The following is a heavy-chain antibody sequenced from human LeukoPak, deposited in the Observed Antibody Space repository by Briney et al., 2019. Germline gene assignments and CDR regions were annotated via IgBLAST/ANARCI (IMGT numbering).Heavy chain of an antibody. J-gene: IGHJ4*02. CDR2: IIPIFGTA. V-gene: IGHV1-69*06. Sequence: ASVKVSCKASGGTSSSYAISWVRQAPGQGLEWMGGIIPIFGTANYAQKFQGRVTITADKSTSTAYMELRSLRSDDTAVYYCARDGGEQWLVRYYFDYWGQGTLVTVSS. D-gene: IGHD6-19*01. CDR3: ARDGGEQWLVRYYFDY. CDR1: GGTSSSYA.